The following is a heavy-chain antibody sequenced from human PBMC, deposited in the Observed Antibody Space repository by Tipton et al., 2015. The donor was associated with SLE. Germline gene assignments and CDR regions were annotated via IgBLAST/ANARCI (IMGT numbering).Heavy chain of an antibody. CDR3: ARDHKYSSSLFDY. V-gene: IGHV4-4*07. CDR2: IYTSGST. D-gene: IGHD6-6*01. Sequence: TLSLTCTVSGGSISSYYWSWIRQPAGKGLEWIGRIYTSGSTNYNPSLKSRATMSVDTSKNQFSLKLSSVTAADTAVYYCARDHKYSSSLFDYWGQGTLVTVSS. CDR1: GGSISSYY. J-gene: IGHJ4*02.